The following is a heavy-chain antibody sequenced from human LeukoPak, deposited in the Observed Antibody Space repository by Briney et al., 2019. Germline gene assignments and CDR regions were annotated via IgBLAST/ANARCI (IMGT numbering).Heavy chain of an antibody. CDR3: ARDFVPGSPVYFDF. J-gene: IGHJ4*02. D-gene: IGHD3-10*01. CDR2: ISDDGSIK. Sequence: GGSLRLSCAASQFSFSDYAMHWVRQAPDKGLEWVAVISDDGSIKIYRDYVKGRFTIPRDNSKNTVYLELNSLRADDTAMYYCARDFVPGSPVYFDFWGQGTLVTVSS. CDR1: QFSFSDYA. V-gene: IGHV3-30*04.